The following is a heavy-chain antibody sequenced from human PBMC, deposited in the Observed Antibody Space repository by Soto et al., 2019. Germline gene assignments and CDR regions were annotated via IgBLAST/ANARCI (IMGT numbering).Heavy chain of an antibody. J-gene: IGHJ3*01. CDR2: IGRGGTTT. V-gene: IGHV3-48*03. CDR1: GLTFSNYE. D-gene: IGHD1-26*01. Sequence: SLRLSCAASGLTFSNYEMNWVRQAPGKGLEWVSYIGRGGTTTYYADSLKGRFTISRDNAKNSLYLQMNSLRAEDTAVYYCATRSGGGGAFDFWGQGTMVTVSS. CDR3: ATRSGGGGAFDF.